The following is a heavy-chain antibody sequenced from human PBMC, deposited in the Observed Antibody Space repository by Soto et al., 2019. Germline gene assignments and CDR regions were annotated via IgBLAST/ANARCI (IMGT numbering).Heavy chain of an antibody. V-gene: IGHV4-59*01. CDR1: GGSISSYY. D-gene: IGHD5-18*01. CDR3: ASLVAGYSYGHFGY. CDR2: IYYRGST. J-gene: IGHJ4*02. Sequence: SETLSLTCTVSGGSISSYYWSWIRQPPGKGLEWIGYIYYRGSTNYNPSLKSRVTISVDTSKNQFSLKLNSVTAADTAAYYCASLVAGYSYGHFGYLGQGTLVTGSS.